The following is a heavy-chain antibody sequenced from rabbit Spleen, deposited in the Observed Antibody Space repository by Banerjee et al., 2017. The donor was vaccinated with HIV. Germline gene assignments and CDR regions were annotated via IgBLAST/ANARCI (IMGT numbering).Heavy chain of an antibody. CDR2: IDPVFGST. Sequence: QLKESGGGLVQPGGSLKLSCKASGFDFSSYYMSWVRQAPGKGLEWIGYIDPVFGSTYYASWVNGRFTISSHNAQNTLFLQLNSLTVADTATYFCVRNSGWGVSYFTLWGQGTLVTVS. D-gene: IGHD4-1*01. CDR3: VRNSGWGVSYFTL. V-gene: IGHV1S7*01. CDR1: GFDFSSYY. J-gene: IGHJ4*01.